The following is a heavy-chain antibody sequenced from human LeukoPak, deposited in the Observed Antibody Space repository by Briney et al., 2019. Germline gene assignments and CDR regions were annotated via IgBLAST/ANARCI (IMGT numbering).Heavy chain of an antibody. J-gene: IGHJ4*02. CDR1: GGSISSSSYY. D-gene: IGHD3-16*01. Sequence: PSETLSLTCTVSGGSISSSSYYWGWIRQPPGKGLEWIGSIYYSGSTYYNPSLKSRVTISVDTSKNQFSLKLSSVTAADTAVYYCARVSKGDEYWGQGTLVTVSS. CDR3: ARVSKGDEY. CDR2: IYYSGST. V-gene: IGHV4-39*07.